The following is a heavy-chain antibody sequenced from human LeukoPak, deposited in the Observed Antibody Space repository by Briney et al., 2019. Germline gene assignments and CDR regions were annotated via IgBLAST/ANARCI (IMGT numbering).Heavy chain of an antibody. V-gene: IGHV3-23*01. CDR2: IRGSGGST. J-gene: IGHJ6*02. D-gene: IGHD2-15*01. CDR1: GFPFSSYW. Sequence: PGGSLRLSCVASGFPFSSYWMTWVRQAPGKGLECVSGIRGSGGSTYYAGSVKGRLTISRDNSKNTLYLQMNSLRVEDTAVYYCAKDLSGSGHYYDMDVWGQGTTVTVSS. CDR3: AKDLSGSGHYYDMDV.